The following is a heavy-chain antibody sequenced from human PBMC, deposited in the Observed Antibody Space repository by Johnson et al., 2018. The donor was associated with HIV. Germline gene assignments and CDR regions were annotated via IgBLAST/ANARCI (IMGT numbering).Heavy chain of an antibody. V-gene: IGHV3-66*01. D-gene: IGHD3-10*01. CDR2: FYSGSNT. J-gene: IGHJ3*01. CDR1: GFSVSSNY. Sequence: VQLVESGGALVQPGGSLRLSCAASGFSVSSNYMSWVRQAPGQGLEWVSVFYSGSNTYYTDSVKGRFSISRDNSKNTLYLEMNSLRAEDTAVYYCGIPPSMVQGLFIGGGTLGDGSDLWGHGTMVTVSS. CDR3: GIPPSMVQGLFIGGGTLGDGSDL.